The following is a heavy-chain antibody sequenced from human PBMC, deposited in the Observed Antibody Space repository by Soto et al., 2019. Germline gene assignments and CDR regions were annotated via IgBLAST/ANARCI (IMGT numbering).Heavy chain of an antibody. J-gene: IGHJ4*02. D-gene: IGHD2-2*01. CDR2: IIPIFGTA. CDR1: VGTFSSYA. V-gene: IGHV1-69*06. Sequence: SVKVSCKASVGTFSSYAISWVRQAPGQGLEWMGGIIPIFGTANYAQKFQGRVTITADKSTSTAYMELSSLRSEDTAVYYCARVVPAAIGMDYWGQGTLVTVSS. CDR3: ARVVPAAIGMDY.